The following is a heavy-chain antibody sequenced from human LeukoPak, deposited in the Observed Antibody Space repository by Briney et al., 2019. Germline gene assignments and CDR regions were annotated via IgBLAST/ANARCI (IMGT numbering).Heavy chain of an antibody. CDR2: ISSSGSTI. J-gene: IGHJ6*02. D-gene: IGHD3-3*01. CDR3: ARVYDFWSGYYGYGMGV. Sequence: GGSLRLSCAASGFTFSDYYMSWIRQAPGRGLEWVSYISSSGSTIYYADSVKGRFTISRDNAKNSLYLQMNSLRAEDTAVYYCARVYDFWSGYYGYGMGVWGQGTTVTVSS. V-gene: IGHV3-11*01. CDR1: GFTFSDYY.